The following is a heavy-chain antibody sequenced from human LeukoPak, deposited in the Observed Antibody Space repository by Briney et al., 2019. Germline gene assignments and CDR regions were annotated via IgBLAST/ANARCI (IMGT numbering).Heavy chain of an antibody. J-gene: IGHJ4*02. CDR3: ATHIRTGIVATILRFDY. CDR1: GYTLTELS. D-gene: IGHD5-12*01. Sequence: ASVTVPCTVFGYTLTELSMHWVRQAPGKGLEWMGGFDPEDGETIYAQKFQGRVTMTEDTSTDTAYMELSSLRSEDTAVYYCATHIRTGIVATILRFDYWGQGTLVTVSS. V-gene: IGHV1-24*01. CDR2: FDPEDGET.